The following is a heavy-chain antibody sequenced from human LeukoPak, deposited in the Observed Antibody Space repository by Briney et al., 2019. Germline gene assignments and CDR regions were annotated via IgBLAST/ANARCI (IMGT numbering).Heavy chain of an antibody. CDR3: AREIRGGQQDY. Sequence: GGSLRLSCAASGFTFSSYEMNWIRQAPGKGLEWVSYISSSGSTIYYADSVKGRFTISRDNAKNSLYLQMNSLRAEDTAVYYCAREIRGGQQDYWGQGTLVTVSS. J-gene: IGHJ4*02. CDR2: ISSSGSTI. CDR1: GFTFSSYE. D-gene: IGHD3-16*01. V-gene: IGHV3-48*03.